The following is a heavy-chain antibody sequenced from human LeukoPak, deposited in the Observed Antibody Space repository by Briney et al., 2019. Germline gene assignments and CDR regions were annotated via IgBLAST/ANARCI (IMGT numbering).Heavy chain of an antibody. CDR3: ATLDDIVVVPTSKNWFDP. D-gene: IGHD2-2*01. CDR1: GFTFSSYW. CDR2: IKQDGSEK. V-gene: IGHV3-7*01. Sequence: GGSLRLSCAASGFTFSSYWMSWVRQAPGKGLEWVANIKQDGSEKYYVDSVNGRFTISRDNAKNSLYLQMNSLRAEDTAVYYCATLDDIVVVPTSKNWFDPWGQGTLVTVSS. J-gene: IGHJ5*02.